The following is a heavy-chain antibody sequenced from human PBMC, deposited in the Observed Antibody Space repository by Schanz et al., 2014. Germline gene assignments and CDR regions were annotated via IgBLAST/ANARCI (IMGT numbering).Heavy chain of an antibody. Sequence: QIQLMQSGPEVKKPGATVKVSCKASGYIFINSGISWVRQAPGQGLEWMGWISVYNHNKEYDQKFQGRVTMTTDTSTSTAYMELRSLRSDDTAVYYCAKAEYDILTDSYSRLDPWGQGTLVTVSS. D-gene: IGHD3-9*01. V-gene: IGHV1-18*01. J-gene: IGHJ5*02. CDR1: GYIFINSG. CDR2: ISVYNHNK. CDR3: AKAEYDILTDSYSRLDP.